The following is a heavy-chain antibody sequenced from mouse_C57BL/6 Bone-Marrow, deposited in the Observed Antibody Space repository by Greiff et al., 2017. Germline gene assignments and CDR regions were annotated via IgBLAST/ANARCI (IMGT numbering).Heavy chain of an antibody. CDR1: GFTFSDYY. CDR2: ISNGGGSN. V-gene: IGHV5-12*01. Sequence: EVKLVESGGGLVQPGGSLTLSCAASGFTFSDYYMYWVRQTPEERLEWVAYISNGGGSNYYPDTVKGRFTISRDNAKNTLYLQMSRLKSEDTAMYYCARADSSGYGFAYWGQGTLVTVSA. CDR3: ARADSSGYGFAY. J-gene: IGHJ3*01. D-gene: IGHD3-2*02.